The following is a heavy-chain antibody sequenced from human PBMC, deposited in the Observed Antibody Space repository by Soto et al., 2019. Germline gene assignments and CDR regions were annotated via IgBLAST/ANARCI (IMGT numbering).Heavy chain of an antibody. CDR1: GFTFSSYA. J-gene: IGHJ1*01. D-gene: IGHD4-17*01. V-gene: IGHV3-30*04. CDR3: ARAAGDYEYFQH. CDR2: ISYDGSNK. Sequence: GESLKISCAASGFTFSSYAMHWVRQAPGKGLEWVAVISYDGSNKYYADSVKGRFTISRDNSKNTLYLQMNSLRAEDTDVYDCARAAGDYEYFQHWGQGTLVTVSS.